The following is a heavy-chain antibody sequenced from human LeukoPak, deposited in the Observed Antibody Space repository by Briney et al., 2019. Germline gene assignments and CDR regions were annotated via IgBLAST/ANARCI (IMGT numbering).Heavy chain of an antibody. D-gene: IGHD3-16*01. CDR3: ARDDALGDNALDI. V-gene: IGHV3-33*01. Sequence: GRSLRFSCAASGFTFSSYGMHWVRQAPGKGLEGVAVILNDGSQEKYADSVKGRFTISRDNSKNTLFLQMNSLRAEDTAVYYCARDDALGDNALDIWGQGTMVTVSS. J-gene: IGHJ3*02. CDR2: ILNDGSQE. CDR1: GFTFSSYG.